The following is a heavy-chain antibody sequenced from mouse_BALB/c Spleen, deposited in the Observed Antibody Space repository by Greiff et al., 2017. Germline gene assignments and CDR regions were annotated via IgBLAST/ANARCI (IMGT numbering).Heavy chain of an antibody. Sequence: DVMLVESGGGLVQPGGSLRLSCATSGFTFTDYYMSWVRQPPVKALEWLGFIRNKANGYTTEYSASVKGRFTISRDNSQSILYLQMNTLRAEDSATYYCARDMRVPFAYWGQGTLVTVSA. V-gene: IGHV7-3*02. CDR2: IRNKANGYTT. CDR3: ARDMRVPFAY. J-gene: IGHJ3*01. CDR1: GFTFTDYY.